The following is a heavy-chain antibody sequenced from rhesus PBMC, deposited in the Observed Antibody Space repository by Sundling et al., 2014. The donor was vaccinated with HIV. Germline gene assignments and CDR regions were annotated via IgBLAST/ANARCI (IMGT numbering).Heavy chain of an antibody. D-gene: IGHD3-28*01. CDR2: IYGSDGNT. J-gene: IGHJ4*01. CDR1: GASISTYW. CDR3: ARDTTMIVVFTVLAYFDY. V-gene: IGHV4-80*01. Sequence: QVQLQESGPGLVNPSETLSLTCTVSGASISTYWWSWIRQPPGKGLEWIGGIYGSDGNTEYNPSLKSRVTISKDTSKNHFSLKLTSVTAADTAIYYCARDTTMIVVFTVLAYFDYWGQGVLVTVSS.